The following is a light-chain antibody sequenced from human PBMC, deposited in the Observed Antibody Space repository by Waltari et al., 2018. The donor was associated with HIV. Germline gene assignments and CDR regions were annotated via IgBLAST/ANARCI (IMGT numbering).Light chain of an antibody. CDR3: QQLNSYPRT. J-gene: IGKJ2*02. V-gene: IGKV1-9*01. Sequence: DIQLTQSPSFLSASVGDRVTITCRASQGISTYLAWYQQKPGKAPQLLLYAASTLQSGVSSRFSGSGSGTEFTLTISSLQPEDFSTYCQQLNSYPRTFGQGTKLEIK. CDR1: QGISTY. CDR2: AAS.